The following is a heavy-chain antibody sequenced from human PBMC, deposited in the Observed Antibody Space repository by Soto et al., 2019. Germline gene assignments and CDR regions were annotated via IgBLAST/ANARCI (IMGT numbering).Heavy chain of an antibody. CDR3: ARDRRSLYNDGSGLDY. V-gene: IGHV4-59*12. D-gene: IGHD3-22*01. CDR1: DGSLSPNY. Sequence: SETLSLTCTVSDGSLSPNYWSWIRQPPGKGLEWLGYIYYAGTTTYNPSLQSRVSISLDTSKNQFSLKLRSVTAADTAVYYCARDRRSLYNDGSGLDYWGQGALVTVSS. J-gene: IGHJ4*02. CDR2: IYYAGTT.